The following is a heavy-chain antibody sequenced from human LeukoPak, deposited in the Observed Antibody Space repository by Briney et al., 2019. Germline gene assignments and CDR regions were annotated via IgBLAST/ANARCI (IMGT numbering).Heavy chain of an antibody. D-gene: IGHD4/OR15-4a*01. Sequence: GGSLRLSCAASGFTVSSNYMSWVRQAPGKGLEWVSVIYSGGSTYYADSVKGRFTISRDNAKNSLYLEMNSLRDEDTAVYYCARDLAWGAYWGQGTLVTVSS. CDR1: GFTVSSNY. CDR3: ARDLAWGAY. J-gene: IGHJ4*02. V-gene: IGHV3-53*01. CDR2: IYSGGST.